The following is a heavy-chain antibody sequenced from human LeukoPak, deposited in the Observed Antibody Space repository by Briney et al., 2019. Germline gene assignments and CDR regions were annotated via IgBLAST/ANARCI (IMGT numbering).Heavy chain of an antibody. J-gene: IGHJ3*02. CDR3: ARDDWNDRAFDI. D-gene: IGHD1-1*01. V-gene: IGHV1-18*01. Sequence: ASVKVACKASGYTFTSYGISWVRQAPGQGLEWMGWISAYNGNTNYAQKLQGRVTMTTDTSTSTAYMELRSLRSDDTAVYYCARDDWNDRAFDIWGQGTMVTVSS. CDR2: ISAYNGNT. CDR1: GYTFTSYG.